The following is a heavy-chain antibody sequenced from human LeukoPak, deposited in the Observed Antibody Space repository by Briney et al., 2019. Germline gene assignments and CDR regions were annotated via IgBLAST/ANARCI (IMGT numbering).Heavy chain of an antibody. Sequence: ASETLSLTCTVSGGSISSYYWSWIRQPPGKGLEWIGYIYYSGSTNYNPSLKSRVTISVDTSKNQFSLKLSSVTAADTAVYYCARTYYPNHFDIWGQGTMVTVSS. J-gene: IGHJ3*02. D-gene: IGHD1-14*01. CDR3: ARTYYPNHFDI. CDR2: IYYSGST. CDR1: GGSISSYY. V-gene: IGHV4-59*08.